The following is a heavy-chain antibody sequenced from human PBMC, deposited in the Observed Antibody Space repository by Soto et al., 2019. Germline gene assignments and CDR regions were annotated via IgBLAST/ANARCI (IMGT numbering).Heavy chain of an antibody. CDR2: ISGSGGST. Sequence: PGGSLRLSCAASGFTFSSYAMSWVRQAPGKGLEWVSAISGSGGSTYYADSVKGRFTISRDNSKNTLYLQMNSLRAEDTAVYYCAKEGRYDSSGFDAFDIWGQGTMVTVSS. CDR1: GFTFSSYA. V-gene: IGHV3-23*01. CDR3: AKEGRYDSSGFDAFDI. D-gene: IGHD3-22*01. J-gene: IGHJ3*02.